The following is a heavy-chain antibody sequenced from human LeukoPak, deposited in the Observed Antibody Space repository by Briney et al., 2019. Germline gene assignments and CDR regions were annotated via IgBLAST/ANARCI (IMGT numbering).Heavy chain of an antibody. CDR1: GGSISSGGYY. J-gene: IGHJ4*02. V-gene: IGHV4-31*03. CDR2: IYYSGST. Sequence: SETLSLTCTVSGGSISSGGYYWSWIRQHPGKGLEWIGYIYYSGSTYYNPSLKSRVTISVDTSKNQFSLKLSSVTAADTAVYYCAREAVATITSDYFDYWGQGTLVTVSS. CDR3: AREAVATITSDYFDY. D-gene: IGHD5-12*01.